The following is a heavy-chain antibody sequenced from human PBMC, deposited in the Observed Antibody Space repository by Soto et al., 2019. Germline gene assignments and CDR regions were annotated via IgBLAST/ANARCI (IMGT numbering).Heavy chain of an antibody. CDR2: INHSGST. CDR3: ARGGLLWFGELLDYYYGMDV. J-gene: IGHJ6*02. Sequence: SETLSLTCAVYGGSFSGYYWSWIRQPPGKGLEWIGEINHSGSTNYNPSLKSRVTISVDTSKNQFSLKLSSVTAADTAVYYCARGGLLWFGELLDYYYGMDVWGQGTTVT. D-gene: IGHD3-10*01. V-gene: IGHV4-34*01. CDR1: GGSFSGYY.